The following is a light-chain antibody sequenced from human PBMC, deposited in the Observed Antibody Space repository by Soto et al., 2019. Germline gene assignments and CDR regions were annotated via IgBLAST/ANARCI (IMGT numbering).Light chain of an antibody. CDR1: SSNIGAGYD. V-gene: IGLV1-40*01. J-gene: IGLJ2*01. CDR2: GIS. Sequence: QSVLTQPPSVSGAPGQRVTISCTGSSSNIGAGYDVHWYQQLPGTAPKLLTYGISNLPSGVPDRFSGSKSGTSASLAITGPQAEAEADYCCQSYDSSLSALFGGGTKVTVL. CDR3: QSYDSSLSAL.